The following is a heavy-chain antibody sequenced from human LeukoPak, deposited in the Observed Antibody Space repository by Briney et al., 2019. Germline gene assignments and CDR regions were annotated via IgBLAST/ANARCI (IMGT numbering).Heavy chain of an antibody. CDR3: ARDPDILTGIALDI. CDR2: INQDGSKK. CDR1: GFTFSSDW. V-gene: IGHV3-7*05. D-gene: IGHD3-9*01. Sequence: GGSLRLSCAASGFTFSSDWMNWVRQAPGKGLEWVANINQDGSKKYYVDSVKGRFTSSRDNAKNSLYLQMNSLRAEDTAVYYCARDPDILTGIALDIWGQGTMVTVSS. J-gene: IGHJ3*02.